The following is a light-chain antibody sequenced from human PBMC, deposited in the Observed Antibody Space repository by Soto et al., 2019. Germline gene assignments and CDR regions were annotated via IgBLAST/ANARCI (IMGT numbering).Light chain of an antibody. CDR3: CSFARSTTFHV. CDR2: EGD. Sequence: SAPTQPPPLSGAPGPAITLSCSGNNSGVGSSNLVSWYQQHPGKAPKLIIFEGDRRPSGVSGRFSGSKSGNTASLTISGLQAEDEADYYCCSFARSTTFHVFGTGTKVTVL. J-gene: IGLJ1*01. V-gene: IGLV2-23*01. CDR1: NSGVGSSNL.